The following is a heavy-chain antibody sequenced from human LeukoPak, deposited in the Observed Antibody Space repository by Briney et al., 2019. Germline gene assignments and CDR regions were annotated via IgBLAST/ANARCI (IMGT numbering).Heavy chain of an antibody. Sequence: PGGSLRLSCLDSGFSFSSYWMSWVRQAPGKGLEWVANIKQDGSDKYYVDSVKGRFTISRDNAKNSLYLQMNSLRAEDTAVYFCASGPRWVGAHWAHSFDIRGQGTMVTVSS. D-gene: IGHD1-26*01. CDR1: GFSFSSYW. J-gene: IGHJ3*02. V-gene: IGHV3-7*01. CDR3: ASGPRWVGAHWAHSFDI. CDR2: IKQDGSDK.